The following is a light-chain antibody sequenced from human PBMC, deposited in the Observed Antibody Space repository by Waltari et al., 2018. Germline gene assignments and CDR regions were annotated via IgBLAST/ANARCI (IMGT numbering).Light chain of an antibody. CDR3: QQRSNWPWT. Sequence: EIVLTQSPATLSLSPGERATLSCRASQSVSSYLAWSQQKPGQAPRLLIYDASNRATGTPARFSGSGSGTDFTLTISSLEPEDFAVYYCQQRSNWPWTFGQGTKVEIK. J-gene: IGKJ1*01. CDR1: QSVSSY. CDR2: DAS. V-gene: IGKV3-11*01.